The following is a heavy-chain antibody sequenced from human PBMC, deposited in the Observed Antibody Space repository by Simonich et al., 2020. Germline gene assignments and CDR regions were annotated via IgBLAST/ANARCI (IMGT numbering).Heavy chain of an antibody. J-gene: IGHJ3*02. CDR1: GYTFTGYY. Sequence: QVQLVQSGAEVKKPGASVTVSCKASGYTFTGYYMHWVRQAPGQGLGWMGWINPNSGGTTYAQKFQGRVTMTRDTSSSTAYMELSRLRSDDTAVYYCARVRFEAFDIWGQGTMVTVSS. CDR2: INPNSGGT. V-gene: IGHV1-2*02. CDR3: ARVRFEAFDI.